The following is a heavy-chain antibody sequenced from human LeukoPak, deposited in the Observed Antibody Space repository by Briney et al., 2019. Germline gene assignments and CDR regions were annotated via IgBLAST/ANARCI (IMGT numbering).Heavy chain of an antibody. CDR1: GFTLSSYA. J-gene: IGHJ4*02. CDR3: ANFGTTGSNDY. CDR2: ISGSGGST. D-gene: IGHD3-9*01. V-gene: IGHV3-23*01. Sequence: QAGGSLRLSCAASGFTLSSYAMSWVRQAPGKGLEWVSAISGSGGSTYYADSVRGRFTISRDNSKNTLYLQMNSLRAEDTAVYYCANFGTTGSNDYWGQGTLVTVSS.